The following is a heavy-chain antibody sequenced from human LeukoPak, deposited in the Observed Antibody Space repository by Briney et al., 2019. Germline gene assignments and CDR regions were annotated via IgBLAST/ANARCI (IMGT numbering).Heavy chain of an antibody. Sequence: SETLSLTCTVSGGSISSGSYYWSWIRQPAGKGLEWIGRIYTRGSTNYNPSLKSRVTISVDTSKNQFSRKLSSVTAADTAVYYCATQEVVVITNLVYSAYWRQGTLITVSS. D-gene: IGHD3-22*01. V-gene: IGHV4-61*02. CDR2: IYTRGST. CDR3: ATQEVVVITNLVYSAY. J-gene: IGHJ4*02. CDR1: GGSISSGSYY.